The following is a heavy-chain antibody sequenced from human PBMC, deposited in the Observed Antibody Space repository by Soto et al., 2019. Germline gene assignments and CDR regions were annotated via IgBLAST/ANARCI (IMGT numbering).Heavy chain of an antibody. D-gene: IGHD6-13*01. CDR1: GFTFSSYA. CDR3: VKVLRIAAAGANNWFDP. V-gene: IGHV3-64D*06. CDR2: ISSNGGST. Sequence: GGSLRLSCSASGFTFSSYAMHWVRQAPGKGLEYVSAISSNGGSTYYADSVKGRFTISRDNSKNTLYLQMSSLRAEDTAVYYCVKVLRIAAAGANNWFDPWGQGTLVTVSS. J-gene: IGHJ5*02.